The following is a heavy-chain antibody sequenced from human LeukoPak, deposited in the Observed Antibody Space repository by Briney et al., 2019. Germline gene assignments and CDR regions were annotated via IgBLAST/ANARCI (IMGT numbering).Heavy chain of an antibody. CDR1: GFTFDDYT. J-gene: IGHJ4*02. V-gene: IGHV3-43*01. Sequence: GGSLRLSCAASGFTFDDYTVHWVRQAPGKGLEWVSLISWDGGSTYYADSVKGRFTISRDNSKNSLYLQMNSLRTEDTALYYCAKGQAVVVTSPFDYWGQGTLVTVSS. CDR3: AKGQAVVVTSPFDY. CDR2: ISWDGGST. D-gene: IGHD2-21*02.